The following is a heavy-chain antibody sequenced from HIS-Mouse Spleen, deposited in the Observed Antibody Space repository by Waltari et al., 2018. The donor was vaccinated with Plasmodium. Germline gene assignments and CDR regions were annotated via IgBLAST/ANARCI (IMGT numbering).Heavy chain of an antibody. J-gene: IGHJ4*02. Sequence: QVQLQQWGAGLLKPSETLSLTCAVYGGSFSGYYWSWIRQPPGKGLEWSGEINHSGSTNYNPSLKSRVTISVDTSKNQFSLKLSSVTAADTAVYYCARLVVVASKDSYWGQGTLVTVSS. CDR1: GGSFSGYY. CDR2: INHSGST. V-gene: IGHV4-34*01. D-gene: IGHD2-15*01. CDR3: ARLVVVASKDSY.